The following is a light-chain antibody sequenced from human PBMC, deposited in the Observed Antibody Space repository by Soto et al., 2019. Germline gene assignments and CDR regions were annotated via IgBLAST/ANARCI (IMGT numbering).Light chain of an antibody. V-gene: IGLV2-14*01. CDR3: CSYTTGGAHV. CDR2: EVN. J-gene: IGLJ2*01. CDR1: SSDVGGYNY. Sequence: QSALTQPASVSGSPGQSITISCTGTSSDVGGYNYVSWHQQHPGKAPKLMIYEVNTRPSGVSNRFSGSKSGNTASLTISGLQAEDESDYYCCSYTTGGAHVFGGGTKLTVL.